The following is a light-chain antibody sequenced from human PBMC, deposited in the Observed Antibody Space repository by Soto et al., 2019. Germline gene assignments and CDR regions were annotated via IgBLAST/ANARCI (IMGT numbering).Light chain of an antibody. CDR2: DAS. Sequence: EIVLSQSPATLSLSPGERASLSCRASQSISVYLAWYQQKSGQPPRLLIYDASNRATGIPARFSGSGSWTDFTLTISSLEPEDFAVYYCHQRTRWPPTFGGGTKVEI. CDR3: HQRTRWPPT. CDR1: QSISVY. V-gene: IGKV3-11*01. J-gene: IGKJ4*01.